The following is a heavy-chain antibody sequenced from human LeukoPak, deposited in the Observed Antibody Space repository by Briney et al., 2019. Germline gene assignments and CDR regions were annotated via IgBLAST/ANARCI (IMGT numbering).Heavy chain of an antibody. Sequence: EASVKVSCKPSGHIDLDYGINWVRQAPGQGLEWMGWVSAHNGVRNYAETFQDRVTLTTDTSTATAFMELRGLKSDDTAVYYCSILRSGHNCHFDFWGQGTLVTVSS. CDR1: GHIDLDYG. CDR3: SILRSGHNCHFDF. J-gene: IGHJ4*02. D-gene: IGHD1-26*01. V-gene: IGHV1-18*01. CDR2: VSAHNGVR.